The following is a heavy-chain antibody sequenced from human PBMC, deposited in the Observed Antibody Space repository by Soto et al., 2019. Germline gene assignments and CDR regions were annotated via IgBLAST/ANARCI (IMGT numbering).Heavy chain of an antibody. D-gene: IGHD6-6*01. V-gene: IGHV4-59*08. CDR2: VFYSGST. CDR3: AGASSPSYFDY. CDR1: GGSISSYY. Sequence: SETLSLTCTVSGGSISSYYWTWIRQPPGKGLEWIGFVFYSGSTNYNPSLKSRVTISVDTSKNQFSLKLGSVTAADTAVYYCAGASSPSYFDYWGQETLVTVSS. J-gene: IGHJ4*02.